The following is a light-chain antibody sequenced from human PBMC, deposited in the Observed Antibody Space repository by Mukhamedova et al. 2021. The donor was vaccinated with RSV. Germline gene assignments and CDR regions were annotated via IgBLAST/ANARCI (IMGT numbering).Light chain of an antibody. CDR2: AAP. V-gene: IGKV1-17*01. Sequence: WYQRRVHGKAPKRLIYAAPSLQRGVPSRFSGSGSGTEFTLTISSLQPEDFATYYCLQHNSYPFTFGPGTKVDIK. CDR3: LQHNSYPFT. J-gene: IGKJ3*01.